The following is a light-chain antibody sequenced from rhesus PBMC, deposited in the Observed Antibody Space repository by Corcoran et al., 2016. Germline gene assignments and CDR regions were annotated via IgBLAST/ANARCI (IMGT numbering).Light chain of an antibody. J-gene: IGKJ1*01. CDR1: ENVNNY. V-gene: IGKV1-74*01. Sequence: DIQMTQSPSSLSASVGDRVTITCRASENVNNYLNWYQQKPGKAPKLLFYKGSNLQSGVPSRFIGSGSGTDYTFTISSLQPEDVATYYCQHGYVTPRTFGQGTKVEIK. CDR3: QHGYVTPRT. CDR2: KGS.